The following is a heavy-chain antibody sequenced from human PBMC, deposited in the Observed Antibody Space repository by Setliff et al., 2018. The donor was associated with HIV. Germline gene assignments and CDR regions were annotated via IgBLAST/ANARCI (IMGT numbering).Heavy chain of an antibody. V-gene: IGHV7-4-1*02. CDR2: INTNTGSP. Sequence: ASVKVSCKASGYTFNNYALYWERQAPGQGFEWMGWINTNTGSPTYAQGFTRRFVFSLDPSVRTAYLQITGLKAEDTAVYYCARGGDRMQIWSRFPFDIWGQGTMVTVSS. CDR3: ARGGDRMQIWSRFPFDI. D-gene: IGHD3-10*01. CDR1: GYTFNNYA. J-gene: IGHJ3*02.